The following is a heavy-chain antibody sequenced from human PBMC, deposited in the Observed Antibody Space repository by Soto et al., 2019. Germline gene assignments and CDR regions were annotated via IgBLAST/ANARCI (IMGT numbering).Heavy chain of an antibody. D-gene: IGHD6-6*01. V-gene: IGHV4-31*03. CDR1: GGSISSGGYY. CDR3: ARSSIAPRLFMYPFDY. CDR2: IYYSGST. Sequence: PSETLSLTCTFSGGSISSGGYYLSWIRQHPGKGLEWIGYIYYSGSTYYNPSLKSRVTISVDTSKNQFSLKLSSVTAADTAVYYCARSSIAPRLFMYPFDYWGQGTLVTVSS. J-gene: IGHJ4*02.